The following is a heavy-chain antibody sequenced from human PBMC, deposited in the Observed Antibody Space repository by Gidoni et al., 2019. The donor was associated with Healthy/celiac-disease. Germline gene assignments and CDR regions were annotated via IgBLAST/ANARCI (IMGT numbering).Heavy chain of an antibody. Sequence: EVQLLVSGGGLVQPGGSLRLSCVASGFPFSSYAMSWVRQAPGKGMGWVSAISGSGGSTYYADSVKGRFTISRDNAKNTLYLQMNSLRAEDTAVYYCAKDGSGSPAGDFDYWGQGTLVTVSS. CDR3: AKDGSGSPAGDFDY. CDR2: ISGSGGST. V-gene: IGHV3-23*01. CDR1: GFPFSSYA. J-gene: IGHJ4*02. D-gene: IGHD3-10*01.